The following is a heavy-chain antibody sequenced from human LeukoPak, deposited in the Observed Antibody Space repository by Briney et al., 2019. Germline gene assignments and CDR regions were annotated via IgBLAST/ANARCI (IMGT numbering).Heavy chain of an antibody. V-gene: IGHV5-51*01. CDR3: ARPRSYSDFWSGYSNDAFHI. CDR2: IYPGESHT. D-gene: IGHD3-3*01. CDR1: GYSFTSYW. J-gene: IGHJ3*02. Sequence: GEPLKISCKGSGYSFTSYWIGWGRQLPGKGLEWMGIIYPGESHTKYSPSLQGQVTISADKFINTASLQWSSLKASETAKYYCARPRSYSDFWSGYSNDAFHIWGQGTMVTVSS.